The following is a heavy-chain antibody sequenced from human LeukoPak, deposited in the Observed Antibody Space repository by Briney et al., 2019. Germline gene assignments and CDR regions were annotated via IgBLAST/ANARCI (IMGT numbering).Heavy chain of an antibody. Sequence: ASVKVSCKASGYTFTGYYMHWVRQAPGQGLEWMGWINPNSGGTNYAQKFQGRVTMTRDTSISTAYMELSTLRSDDTAVYYCARDFYYYGSGTFMDVWGQGTTVTVSS. J-gene: IGHJ6*02. CDR3: ARDFYYYGSGTFMDV. CDR1: GYTFTGYY. CDR2: INPNSGGT. D-gene: IGHD3-10*01. V-gene: IGHV1-2*02.